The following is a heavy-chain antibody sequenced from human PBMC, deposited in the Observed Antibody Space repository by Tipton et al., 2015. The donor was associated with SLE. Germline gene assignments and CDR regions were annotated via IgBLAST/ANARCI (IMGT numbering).Heavy chain of an antibody. Sequence: EASGFTFSSYWMHWVRQAPGKGLVWVSRINSDGSRTSYADSVKGRFTISRDNAKNTLYLQMNSLRAEDTAVYYCARVRWELSDFDLWGRDTLVTVSS. CDR1: GFTFSSYW. CDR3: ARVRWELSDFDL. V-gene: IGHV3-74*01. J-gene: IGHJ2*01. D-gene: IGHD1-26*01. CDR2: INSDGSRT.